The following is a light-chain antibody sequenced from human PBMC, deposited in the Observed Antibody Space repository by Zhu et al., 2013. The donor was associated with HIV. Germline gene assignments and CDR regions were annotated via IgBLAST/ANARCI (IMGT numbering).Light chain of an antibody. CDR1: QSIGTN. V-gene: IGKV3-20*01. Sequence: EVVMTQSPDTLSVSPGERATLSCRASQSIGTNLAWYQHKPGQAPRLLIYGASSRATGIPDRFSGSGSGTDFTLSITRLEPEDLAVYYCQQYGSSPLTFGGGTKVEI. J-gene: IGKJ4*01. CDR2: GAS. CDR3: QQYGSSPLT.